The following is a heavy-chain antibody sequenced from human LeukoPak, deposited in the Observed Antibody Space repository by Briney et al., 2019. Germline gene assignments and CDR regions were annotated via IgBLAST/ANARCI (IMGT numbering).Heavy chain of an antibody. CDR3: ARDLREFGWHHVDY. CDR1: GFTFSSSS. J-gene: IGHJ4*02. CDR2: ISSGSSTL. V-gene: IGHV3-48*01. D-gene: IGHD3-16*01. Sequence: GGSLRLSCAASGFTFSSSSMNWVRQAPGKGLEWVSYISSGSSTLYYADSVKGRFTISRDNAKNLLYLQMNSLRPEDTAVYYCARDLREFGWHHVDYWGQGTLVTVSS.